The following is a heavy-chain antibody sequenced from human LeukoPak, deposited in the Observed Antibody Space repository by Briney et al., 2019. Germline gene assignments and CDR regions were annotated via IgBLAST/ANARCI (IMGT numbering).Heavy chain of an antibody. J-gene: IGHJ4*02. Sequence: SVKVSCKASGCTFSSYAISWVRQARGQGLEWMGGIIPIFGTANYAQKFQGRVTITADESTSTAYMELSSPRSEDTAVYYCARGNYDSSGHVIDYWGQGTLVTVSS. CDR1: GCTFSSYA. CDR2: IIPIFGTA. CDR3: ARGNYDSSGHVIDY. D-gene: IGHD3-22*01. V-gene: IGHV1-69*01.